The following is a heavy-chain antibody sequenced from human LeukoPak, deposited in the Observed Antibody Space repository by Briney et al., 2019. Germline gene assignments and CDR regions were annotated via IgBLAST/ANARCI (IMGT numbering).Heavy chain of an antibody. CDR1: EFTFNNYA. Sequence: PGGSPRLSCAASEFTFNNYAVSWVRQAPGQGLEWVSTISGRGGITYYADSVKGRFTISRDTSKNTVFLQMNSLRVDDTAVYYCAKALRETHRPVYSYYYMDVWGKGTTVTVSS. CDR3: AKALRETHRPVYSYYYMDV. CDR2: ISGRGGIT. J-gene: IGHJ6*03. V-gene: IGHV3-23*01.